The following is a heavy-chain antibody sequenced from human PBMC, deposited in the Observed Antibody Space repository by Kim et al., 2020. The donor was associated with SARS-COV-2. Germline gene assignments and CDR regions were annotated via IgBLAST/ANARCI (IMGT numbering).Heavy chain of an antibody. Sequence: GGSLRLSCAASGFTFNSYAMNWVRQAPGKGLEWVSGISGSGGSGDRTYYADSVKGRFTISRDNSKNTLYLQMNRLRAEDTAVYYCAKGPRITIFGVIDYWGQGTLVTVSS. J-gene: IGHJ4*02. D-gene: IGHD3-3*01. CDR2: ISGSGGSGDRT. CDR1: GFTFNSYA. V-gene: IGHV3-23*01. CDR3: AKGPRITIFGVIDY.